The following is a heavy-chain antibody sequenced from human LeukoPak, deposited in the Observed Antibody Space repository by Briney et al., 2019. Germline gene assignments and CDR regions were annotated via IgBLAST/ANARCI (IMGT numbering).Heavy chain of an antibody. J-gene: IGHJ4*02. CDR2: ISYDGSNK. D-gene: IGHD2-15*01. CDR3: ARDEDLLFDY. V-gene: IGHV3-30-3*01. Sequence: GGSLRLSCAASGFTFSSYAMHWVRQAPGKGLEWVAVISYDGSNKYYADSVKGRFTISRDNSKNTLYLQMNSLRAEDTAVYYCARDEDLLFDYWGQRTLVTVSS. CDR1: GFTFSSYA.